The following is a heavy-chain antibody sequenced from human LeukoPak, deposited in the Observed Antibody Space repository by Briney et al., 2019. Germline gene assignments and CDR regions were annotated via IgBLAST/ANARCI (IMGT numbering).Heavy chain of an antibody. CDR3: AKGRRQQLVRVDY. CDR1: GLSFRSYA. D-gene: IGHD6-13*01. Sequence: GGSLRLSCAVSGLSFRSYALNWVRQSPGKGLEWVSGISGSGISTYYADSVKGRFTISRDNSKNTLYLQMNSLRVDDTAVYYCAKGRRQQLVRVDYWGQGTLVTVSS. CDR2: ISGSGIST. J-gene: IGHJ4*02. V-gene: IGHV3-23*01.